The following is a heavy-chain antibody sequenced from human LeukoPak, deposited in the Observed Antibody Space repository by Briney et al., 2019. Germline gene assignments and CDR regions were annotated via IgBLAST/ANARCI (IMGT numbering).Heavy chain of an antibody. CDR3: ARESSSWYHALGY. D-gene: IGHD6-13*01. Sequence: GGSLRLSCAASGFTFSSYAMHWVRQAPGKGLEWVAVISYDGGNKYYADSVKGRFTISRDNSKNTLYLQMNSLRAEDTAVYYCARESSSWYHALGYWGQGTLVTVSS. V-gene: IGHV3-30*04. J-gene: IGHJ4*02. CDR1: GFTFSSYA. CDR2: ISYDGGNK.